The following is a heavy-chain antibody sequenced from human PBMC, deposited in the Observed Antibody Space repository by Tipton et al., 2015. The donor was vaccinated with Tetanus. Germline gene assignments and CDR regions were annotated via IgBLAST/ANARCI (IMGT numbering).Heavy chain of an antibody. J-gene: IGHJ3*02. Sequence: QLVQSGAEVKKPGESLKISCKGSGYSFTSYSIGWVRQMSGKGLEWMGIIYPDASDAIYSPSFQGQVTISADNSIRTAYVQWSSLKASDTAMYYCARHPSQDAFDIWGQGTMVTVSS. CDR3: ARHPSQDAFDI. D-gene: IGHD6-6*01. CDR2: IYPDASDA. CDR1: GYSFTSYS. V-gene: IGHV5-51*01.